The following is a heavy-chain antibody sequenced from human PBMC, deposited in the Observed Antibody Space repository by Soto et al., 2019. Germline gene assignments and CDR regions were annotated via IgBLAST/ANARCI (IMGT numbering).Heavy chain of an antibody. J-gene: IGHJ6*03. CDR1: GFTLWGYA. CDR2: ISSNGVGT. D-gene: IGHD6-6*01. CDR3: ARRARPDFYYMDV. Sequence: EVQLAESGGGLAQPGGPLRLSCGASGFTLWGYAMDWVRQVPGRGLEYVSGISSNGVGTYYANSVQGRFTISRDNSKNTVYLQMGSLRPEDMAVYYCARRARPDFYYMDVWGKGTTVTVSS. V-gene: IGHV3-64*01.